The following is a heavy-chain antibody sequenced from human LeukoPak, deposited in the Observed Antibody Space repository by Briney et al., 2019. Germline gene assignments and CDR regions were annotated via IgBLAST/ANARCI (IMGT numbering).Heavy chain of an antibody. J-gene: IGHJ4*02. V-gene: IGHV4-34*01. CDR1: GGSFSGYY. CDR2: INHSGGT. Sequence: SETLSLTCAVYGGSFSGYYWSWIRQPPGKGLEWIGEINHSGGTNYNPSLKSRVTISVDTSKTQFSLKLSSVTAADTAVYYCARTGNCSGGSCYSSDYCGQGNLVTASS. D-gene: IGHD2-15*01. CDR3: ARTGNCSGGSCYSSDY.